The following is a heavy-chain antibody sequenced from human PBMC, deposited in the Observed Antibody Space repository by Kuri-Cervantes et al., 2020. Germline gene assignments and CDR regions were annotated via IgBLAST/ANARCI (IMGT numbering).Heavy chain of an antibody. CDR2: TYYRSKWYN. CDR3: ARSSYYDSSGYPTDLDY. V-gene: IGHV6-1*01. D-gene: IGHD3-22*01. J-gene: IGHJ4*02. CDR1: GDSVSSNSAA. Sequence: SETLSVTCAISGDSVSSNSAAWNWIRQSPSRGLEWLGRTYYRSKWYNDYAVSVKSRITINPDTSKNQFSLQLNSVTPEDTAVYYCARSSYYDSSGYPTDLDYWGQGTLVTVSS.